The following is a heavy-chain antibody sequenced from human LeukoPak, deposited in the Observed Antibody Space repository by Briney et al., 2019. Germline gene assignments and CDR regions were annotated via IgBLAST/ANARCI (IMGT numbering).Heavy chain of an antibody. V-gene: IGHV4-61*02. CDR3: ARGNKDGIIVSRFDY. CDR1: GGSIRSGSYY. CDR2: IHTSRST. D-gene: IGHD1-26*01. J-gene: IGHJ4*02. Sequence: SQTLSLTCTVSGGSIRSGSYYGTWGRQPGGKTGEWSVCIHTSRSTNYNPSLKSRVTLSRDTSKNQFSLKVSSVTAADTAVYYCARGNKDGIIVSRFDYWGQGTLVTVSS.